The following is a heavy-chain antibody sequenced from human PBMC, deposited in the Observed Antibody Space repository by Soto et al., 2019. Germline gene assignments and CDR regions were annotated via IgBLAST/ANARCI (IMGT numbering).Heavy chain of an antibody. D-gene: IGHD3-10*01. CDR2: INHSGST. CDR1: GGSFSGYY. V-gene: IGHV4-34*01. Sequence: PSETLSLTCAVYGGSFSGYYWSWIRQPPGKGLEWIGEINHSGSTNYNPSPKSRVTISVDTSKNQFSLKLSSVTAADTAVYYCARAGVTMVRGVLGEWFDPWGQGTLVTVSS. CDR3: ARAGVTMVRGVLGEWFDP. J-gene: IGHJ5*02.